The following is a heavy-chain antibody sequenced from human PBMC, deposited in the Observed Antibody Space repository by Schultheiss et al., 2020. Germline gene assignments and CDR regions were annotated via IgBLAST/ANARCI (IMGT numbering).Heavy chain of an antibody. J-gene: IGHJ4*02. CDR1: GGSISSGSYY. CDR3: ARDNIAARPGIN. D-gene: IGHD6-6*01. V-gene: IGHV4-39*07. Sequence: SESLSLTCTVSGGSISSGSYYWSWIRQPPGKGLEWIGSIYYSGSTYYNPSLKSRVTISLDTSKNQFSLNLSSVTAADTAVYYCARDNIAARPGINWGQGTLVTVSS. CDR2: IYYSGST.